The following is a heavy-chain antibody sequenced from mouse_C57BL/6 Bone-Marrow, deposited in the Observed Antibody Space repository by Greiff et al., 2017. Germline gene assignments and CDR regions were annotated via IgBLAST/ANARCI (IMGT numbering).Heavy chain of an antibody. CDR3: ARRTIYDGYYGNAMDY. D-gene: IGHD2-3*01. Sequence: QVQLKQPGAELVKPGASVKMSCKASGYTFTSYWITWVKQRPGQGLEWIGDIYPGSGSTNYNEKFKSKATLTVDTSSSTAYMQLSSLTSEDSAVYYCARRTIYDGYYGNAMDYWGQGTSVTVAS. CDR1: GYTFTSYW. J-gene: IGHJ4*01. CDR2: IYPGSGST. V-gene: IGHV1-55*01.